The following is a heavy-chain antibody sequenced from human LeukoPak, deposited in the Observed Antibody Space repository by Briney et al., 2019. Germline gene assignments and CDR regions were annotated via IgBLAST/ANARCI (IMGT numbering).Heavy chain of an antibody. CDR3: ERERGIRALYFDN. Sequence: PGGSLRLSCAASGFTFISYTMHWVRQAPGKGLEWVALTSSDGDKYFADSVQGRFTISRDNSRNTVYLQLGSLRPDDTAVYYCERERGIRALYFDNWGQGTLVTVSS. J-gene: IGHJ4*02. CDR2: TSSDGDK. V-gene: IGHV3-30*04. D-gene: IGHD3-16*01. CDR1: GFTFISYT.